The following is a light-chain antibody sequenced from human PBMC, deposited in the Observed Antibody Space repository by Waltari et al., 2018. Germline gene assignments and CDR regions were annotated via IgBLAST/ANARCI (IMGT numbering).Light chain of an antibody. CDR1: SPNNANNY. J-gene: IGLJ3*02. CDR2: RDE. Sequence: QSALTQPPSASGTPGRRVTMPCPGGSPNNANNYVLWYQQHPGTAPRLLMFRDEERPSGVPDRFSGAKSGTSASLAISGLRSEDEADYYCAVWDDFLSAWVFGGGTKLTVL. CDR3: AVWDDFLSAWV. V-gene: IGLV1-47*01.